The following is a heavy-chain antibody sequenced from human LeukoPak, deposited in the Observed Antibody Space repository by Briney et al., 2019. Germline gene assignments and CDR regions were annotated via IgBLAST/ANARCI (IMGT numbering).Heavy chain of an antibody. V-gene: IGHV3-7*01. J-gene: IGHJ4*02. Sequence: GGSLRLSCAASGFTFSSYSMSWVRQAPGKGLEWVANIKQDGSEKNYVGSVKGRFTIARDNAKNSLYLQMNSLRAEDTAVYYCARDTRKNYERDYVADYWGQGTLVTVSS. CDR3: ARDTRKNYERDYVADY. CDR1: GFTFSSYS. CDR2: IKQDGSEK. D-gene: IGHD3-16*01.